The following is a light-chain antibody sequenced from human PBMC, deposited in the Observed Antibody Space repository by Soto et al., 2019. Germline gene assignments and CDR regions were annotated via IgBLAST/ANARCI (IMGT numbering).Light chain of an antibody. CDR1: QSVSSSY. V-gene: IGKV3-20*01. CDR3: QQYGDSLWT. CDR2: GAS. Sequence: EVVLTQSPGTLSLSPGERATLSCRASQSVSSSYLAWYQQKSGQAPRLLIYGASSRATGIPDRFSASGSGTAFTLTISRLEPEDFAVYYCQQYGDSLWTFGQGTKVEIK. J-gene: IGKJ1*01.